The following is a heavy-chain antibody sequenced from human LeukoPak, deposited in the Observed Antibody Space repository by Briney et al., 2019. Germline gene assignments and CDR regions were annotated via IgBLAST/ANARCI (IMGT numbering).Heavy chain of an antibody. J-gene: IGHJ3*02. CDR2: INPISGGT. CDR3: ARDRKPLTGFNTFHI. V-gene: IGHV1-2*02. CDR1: GYTFTGYY. Sequence: ASVKVSCKASGYTFTGYYIHWVRQAPGQGLEWMGWINPISGGTNSAQKFQDRVIMTRDRSLGTAFMEMSRLRSDDTVVYYCARDRKPLTGFNTFHIWGQGTMVTVSS. D-gene: IGHD3-9*01.